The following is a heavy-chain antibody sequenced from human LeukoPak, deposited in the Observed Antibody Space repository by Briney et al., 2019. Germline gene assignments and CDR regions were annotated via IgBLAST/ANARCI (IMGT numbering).Heavy chain of an antibody. V-gene: IGHV1-18*01. D-gene: IGHD3-16*02. Sequence: ASVTVSCKAYGYXFSNYGITWVRQAPGQGLEWMGWISGYNGNTKYAQKLQGRLTMTTDTSTSTAYMELRSLRSDDTAVYYCARDGLSLPSDYWGRGTLVTVTS. CDR2: ISGYNGNT. CDR3: ARDGLSLPSDY. J-gene: IGHJ4*02. CDR1: GYXFSNYG.